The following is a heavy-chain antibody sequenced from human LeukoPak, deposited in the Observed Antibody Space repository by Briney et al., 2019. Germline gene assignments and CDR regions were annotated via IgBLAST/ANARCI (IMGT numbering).Heavy chain of an antibody. CDR1: GFTFSSYD. D-gene: IGHD6-19*01. J-gene: IGHJ4*02. CDR2: IGTAGDT. Sequence: GGSLGLSCAASGFTFSSYDMHWVRQATGKGLEWVSAIGTAGDTYYPGSVKGRFTTSRENAKNSLYLQMNSLRAGDTAVYYCARAVAGVVFDYWGQGTLVTVSS. V-gene: IGHV3-13*01. CDR3: ARAVAGVVFDY.